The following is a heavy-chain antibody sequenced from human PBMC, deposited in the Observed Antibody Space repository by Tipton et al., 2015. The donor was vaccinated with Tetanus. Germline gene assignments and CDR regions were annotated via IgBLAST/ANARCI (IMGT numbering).Heavy chain of an antibody. CDR2: LSWNSNII. V-gene: IGHV3-9*01. CDR1: GFIFDDYA. J-gene: IGHJ5*02. CDR3: ARDFRPIFGVAQPFDP. D-gene: IGHD3-3*01. Sequence: LRLSCAASGFIFDDYAMHWVRQAPGKGLEWVSGLSWNSNIIAYADSVKGRFTISRDNAKNSLYLQMNSLRDEDTAIYYCARDFRPIFGVAQPFDPWGQGTLVTVSS.